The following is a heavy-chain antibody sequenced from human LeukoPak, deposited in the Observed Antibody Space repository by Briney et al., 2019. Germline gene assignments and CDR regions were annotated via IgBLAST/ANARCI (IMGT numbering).Heavy chain of an antibody. CDR3: ASPLYYYDSSGPPSY. J-gene: IGHJ4*02. CDR2: IYSGGST. D-gene: IGHD3-22*01. V-gene: IGHV3-66*01. Sequence: GGSLRLSCAASGFTVSSNYMSWVRQAPGKGLEWVSVIYSGGSTYYADSVKGRFTISRDNSKNTLYLQMNSLRAEDTAVYYCASPLYYYDSSGPPSYWGQGTLVTVSS. CDR1: GFTVSSNY.